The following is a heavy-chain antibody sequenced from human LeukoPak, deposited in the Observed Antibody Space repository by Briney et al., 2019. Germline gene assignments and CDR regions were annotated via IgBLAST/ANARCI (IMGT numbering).Heavy chain of an antibody. V-gene: IGHV1-2*02. CDR1: GYTFTGYY. D-gene: IGHD3-22*01. J-gene: IGHJ4*02. CDR2: INPNSGGT. CDR3: ARGAMIVPNPFDY. Sequence: ASVKVSCKSSGYTFTGYYMHWVRQAPGQGLEWMGWINPNSGGTNYAQKFQGRVTMTRDTSISTAYMELSRLRSEDTAVYYCARGAMIVPNPFDYWGQGTLVTVSS.